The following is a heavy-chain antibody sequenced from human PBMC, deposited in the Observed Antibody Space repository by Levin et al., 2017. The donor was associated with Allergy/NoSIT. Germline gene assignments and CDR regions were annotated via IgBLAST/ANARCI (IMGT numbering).Heavy chain of an antibody. Sequence: HGESLKISCKGSGYSFTSYWIGWVRQMPGKGLEWMGIIYPGDSDTRYSPSFQGQVTISADKSISTAYLQWSSLKASDTAMYYCAYRIAAATAAFDIWGQGTMVTVSS. CDR1: GYSFTSYW. V-gene: IGHV5-51*01. CDR2: IYPGDSDT. CDR3: AYRIAAATAAFDI. D-gene: IGHD6-13*01. J-gene: IGHJ3*02.